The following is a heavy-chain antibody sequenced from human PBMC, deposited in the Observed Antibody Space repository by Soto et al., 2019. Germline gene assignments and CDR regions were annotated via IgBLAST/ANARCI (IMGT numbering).Heavy chain of an antibody. V-gene: IGHV4-31*03. Sequence: SETLSLTCTVSGGSISSGGYYWSWIRQHPGKDLEWIGYIYYSKSTYYNQSLKSRVTISLDTSKNQFSLKLTSVTAADTAVYYCARSVFPWGQGTLVTVSS. CDR1: GGSISSGGYY. J-gene: IGHJ5*02. CDR3: ARSVFP. CDR2: IYYSKST.